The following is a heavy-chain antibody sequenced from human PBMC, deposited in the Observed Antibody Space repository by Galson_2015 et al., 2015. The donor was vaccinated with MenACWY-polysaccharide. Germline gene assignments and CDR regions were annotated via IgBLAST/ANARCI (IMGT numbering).Heavy chain of an antibody. CDR1: GFTFSSYW. V-gene: IGHV3-7*01. J-gene: IGHJ6*02. Sequence: SLRLSCAASGFTFSSYWMSWVRQAPGKGLEWVANIKHDESEKYYVDSVKGRFTISRDNAKNSLYLQMNSLRAEDTAVYYCARERFTPWGFNYYYGLDVWGQGTTVTVSS. CDR3: ARERFTPWGFNYYYGLDV. CDR2: IKHDESEK. D-gene: IGHD2-15*01.